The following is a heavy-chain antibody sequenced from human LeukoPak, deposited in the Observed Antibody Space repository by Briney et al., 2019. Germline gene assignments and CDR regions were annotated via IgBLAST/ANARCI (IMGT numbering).Heavy chain of an antibody. CDR2: INHSGST. Sequence: PSETLSLTCAVYSGSFSDYYWSWIRQPPGKGLDWIGEINHSGSTNYNPSLKSRVTFSVDTSKNQFSLKLSSVTAADTAIYYCARGYPGYYYYYMDVWGKGTTVTVSS. V-gene: IGHV4-34*01. CDR1: SGSFSDYY. CDR3: ARGYPGYYYYYMDV. J-gene: IGHJ6*03. D-gene: IGHD2-2*02.